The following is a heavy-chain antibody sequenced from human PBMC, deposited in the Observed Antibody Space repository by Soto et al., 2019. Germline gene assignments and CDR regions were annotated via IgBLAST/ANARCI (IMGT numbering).Heavy chain of an antibody. J-gene: IGHJ4*02. CDR2: IWYDGSNE. V-gene: IGHV3-33*01. CDR1: GFIFSGYG. Sequence: QVQLVESGGGVVQPGRSLRLSCAASGFIFSGYGMHWVRQAPGKGLEWVAVIWYDGSNENYADSVKGRFTISRDNSKNTLYLQMNSLRAEVTAVYYCTRRFSDGWYSDYWGQGTLVTVSS. CDR3: TRRFSDGWYSDY. D-gene: IGHD6-19*01.